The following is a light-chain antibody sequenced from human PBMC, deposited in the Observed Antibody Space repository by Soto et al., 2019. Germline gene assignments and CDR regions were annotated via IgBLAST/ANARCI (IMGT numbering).Light chain of an antibody. CDR2: KAS. CDR3: QQYNSYPLT. CDR1: QSISSW. Sequence: DIQMTQSPSTLSASVGDRVTITCRASQSISSWLAWYQQKPGKAPKLLIYKASSLESGVPSRFSGSGSGTEFTLSISSMQPDDFATYYCQQYNSYPLTFGGGTKVEIK. J-gene: IGKJ4*01. V-gene: IGKV1-5*03.